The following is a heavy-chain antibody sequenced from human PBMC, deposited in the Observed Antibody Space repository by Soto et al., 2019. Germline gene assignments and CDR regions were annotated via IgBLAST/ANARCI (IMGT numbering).Heavy chain of an antibody. D-gene: IGHD2-15*01. CDR1: GGTFSSYA. CDR3: AASSGGVYYYGMDV. J-gene: IGHJ6*02. CDR2: IIPIFGTA. V-gene: IGHV1-69*06. Sequence: SVKVSCKASGGTFSSYAISWVRQAPGQGLEWVGGIIPIFGTANYAQKFQGRVTITADKSTSTAYMELSSLRSEDTAVYYCAASSGGVYYYGMDVWGQGTTVTVSS.